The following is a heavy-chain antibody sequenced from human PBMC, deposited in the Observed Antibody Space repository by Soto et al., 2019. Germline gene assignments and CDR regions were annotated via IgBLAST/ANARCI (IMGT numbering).Heavy chain of an antibody. V-gene: IGHV4-61*01. Sequence: PSETLSLTCTVSGGSVSSGSYYWSWIRQPPGKGLEWIGYTYYSGSTNYNPSLKSRVTISLDTSKNQFSLKLSSVTAADTAVYFCARTRDFWSGNDAFDIWGQGTMVTVSS. CDR3: ARTRDFWSGNDAFDI. CDR1: GGSVSSGSYY. J-gene: IGHJ3*02. D-gene: IGHD3-3*01. CDR2: TYYSGST.